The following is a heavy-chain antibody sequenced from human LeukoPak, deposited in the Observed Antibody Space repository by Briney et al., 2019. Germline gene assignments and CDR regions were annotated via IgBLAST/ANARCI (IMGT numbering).Heavy chain of an antibody. CDR2: INPNSGGT. J-gene: IGHJ1*01. V-gene: IGHV1-2*02. CDR3: ARGKSAEYFQH. CDR1: GYTFTGYH. Sequence: GASVKVSCKASGYTFTGYHIHWVRQAPGQGLEWMGCINPNSGGTNYAQKFQGRVTMTRDTSISTAYMELSRLRSDDTAVYYCARGKSAEYFQHWGQGTLVTVSS.